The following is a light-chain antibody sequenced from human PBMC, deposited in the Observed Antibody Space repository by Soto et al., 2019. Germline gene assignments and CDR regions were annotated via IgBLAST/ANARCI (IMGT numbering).Light chain of an antibody. CDR2: DVS. V-gene: IGLV2-14*01. Sequence: QSALTQPASVSGPPGQSITISCTGSSSDVGGYNYVSWYQQLPGKAPKLMIYDVSNRPSGVSNRFSGSKSGNTASLTISGLQAEDEADYYCSSYTSSSSYVFATGTKVTVL. J-gene: IGLJ1*01. CDR1: SSDVGGYNY. CDR3: SSYTSSSSYV.